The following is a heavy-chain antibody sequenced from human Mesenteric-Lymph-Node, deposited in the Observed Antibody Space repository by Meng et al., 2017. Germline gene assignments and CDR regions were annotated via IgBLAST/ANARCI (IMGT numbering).Heavy chain of an antibody. CDR2: ISYDGNKK. V-gene: IGHV3-30*01. Sequence: GGSLRLSCAASGFTFSSYAMHWVRQAPGKGLEWVAVISYDGNKKYYADSVKGRYTISRDNSKNTVFLQMNSLRAEDTAVYYCARQVAMVAFDIWGQGTMVTVSS. J-gene: IGHJ3*02. D-gene: IGHD5-12*01. CDR1: GFTFSSYA. CDR3: ARQVAMVAFDI.